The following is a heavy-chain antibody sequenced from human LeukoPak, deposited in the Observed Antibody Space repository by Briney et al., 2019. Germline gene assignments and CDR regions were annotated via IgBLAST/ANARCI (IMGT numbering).Heavy chain of an antibody. D-gene: IGHD6-19*01. CDR3: ARRAYSSGFDYIDY. CDR1: GGSISSYY. J-gene: IGHJ4*02. CDR2: IYYNGST. Sequence: SETLSLTCTVSGGSISSYYWSWIRQPPGKGLELIGFIYYNGSTSYNPSLKSRVTISVDTSKSQFSLKLSSVIAADTAVYYCARRAYSSGFDYIDYWGQGTLVTVSS. V-gene: IGHV4-59*08.